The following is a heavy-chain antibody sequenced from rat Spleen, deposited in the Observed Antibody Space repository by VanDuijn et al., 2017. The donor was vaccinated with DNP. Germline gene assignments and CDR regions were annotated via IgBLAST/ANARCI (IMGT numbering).Heavy chain of an antibody. CDR3: ATHRYGWFAY. D-gene: IGHD1-11*01. J-gene: IGHJ3*01. CDR1: GFTFSDYN. Sequence: EVQLVESGGDLVQSGRSLKVSCAASGFTFSDYNMAWVRQAPKKGLEWVAAVSSDGSSTYYRDSVKGRFTISRNNAKNTLYLQMDSLRSEDTATYYCATHRYGWFAYWGQGTLVTVSS. V-gene: IGHV5-7*01. CDR2: VSSDGSST.